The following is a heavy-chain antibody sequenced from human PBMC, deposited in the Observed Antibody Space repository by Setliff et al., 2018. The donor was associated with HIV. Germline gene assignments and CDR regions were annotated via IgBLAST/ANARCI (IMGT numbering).Heavy chain of an antibody. CDR1: GGSISSGDYY. CDR3: ARERRYYDSSGDFDY. Sequence: SETLSLTCTVSGGSISSGDYYWSWIRQPPGKGLEWIGYIYYSGSTYYNPSLKSRVTISVDTSKNQFSLKLSSVTAADTAVYYCARERRYYDSSGDFDYWGQGTRVTVSS. CDR2: IYYSGST. J-gene: IGHJ4*02. D-gene: IGHD3-22*01. V-gene: IGHV4-30-4*08.